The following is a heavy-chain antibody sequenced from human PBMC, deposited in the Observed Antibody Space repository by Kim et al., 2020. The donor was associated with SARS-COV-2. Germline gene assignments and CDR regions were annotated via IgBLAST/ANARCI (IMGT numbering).Heavy chain of an antibody. CDR1: GGSISSSDYY. D-gene: IGHD7-27*01. Sequence: SETLSLTCIVSGGSISSSDYYLSWIRHLPGKGLEWIGYTFYSGSTYYNPSLRSRSTISIDTSKRQFSLRLSSVTAADAAVYYCSRVGRSGERLGRRSHWYFDLWGRGTLVTVSS. CDR2: TFYSGST. J-gene: IGHJ2*01. V-gene: IGHV4-31*03. CDR3: SRVGRSGERLGRRSHWYFDL.